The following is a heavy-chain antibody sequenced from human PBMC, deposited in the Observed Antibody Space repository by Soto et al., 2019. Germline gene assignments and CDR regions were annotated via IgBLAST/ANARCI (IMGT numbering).Heavy chain of an antibody. CDR3: AKPHSGSYLVDDAFDI. Sequence: QVQLVESGGGVVQPGRSLRLSCAASGFTFSSYGMHWVRQAPGKGLEWVAVISYDGSNKYYADSVKGRFTISRDNSKNTLYLQMNSLRAEDTAVYYCAKPHSGSYLVDDAFDIWGQGTMVTVSS. D-gene: IGHD1-26*01. J-gene: IGHJ3*02. V-gene: IGHV3-30*18. CDR2: ISYDGSNK. CDR1: GFTFSSYG.